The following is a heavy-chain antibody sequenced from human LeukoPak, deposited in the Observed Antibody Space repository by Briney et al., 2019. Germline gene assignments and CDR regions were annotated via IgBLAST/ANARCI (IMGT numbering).Heavy chain of an antibody. CDR3: ARDKALWFGEYPENWFDP. D-gene: IGHD3-10*01. J-gene: IGHJ5*02. Sequence: PSETLSLTCTVSGGSISSYYWSWIRQPPGKGLEWIGYIYYSGSTNYNPSLKSRVAISVDTSKNQFSLKLSSVTAADTAVYYCARDKALWFGEYPENWFDPWGQGTLVTVSS. CDR2: IYYSGST. CDR1: GGSISSYY. V-gene: IGHV4-59*12.